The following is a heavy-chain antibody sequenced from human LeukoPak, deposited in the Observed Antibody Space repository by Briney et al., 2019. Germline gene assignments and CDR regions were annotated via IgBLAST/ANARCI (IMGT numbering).Heavy chain of an antibody. CDR2: ISGSGGST. Sequence: GGTLRLSCAASGFTFSSYAMSWVRQAPGKGLEWISTISGSGGSTYYVDSVKGRFTISRDNSKNTLYLQMNSLRAESTAIYYCAKDQQSISYSPWGQGTLVTVSS. J-gene: IGHJ5*02. CDR3: AKDQQSISYSP. V-gene: IGHV3-23*01. CDR1: GFTFSSYA. D-gene: IGHD4-11*01.